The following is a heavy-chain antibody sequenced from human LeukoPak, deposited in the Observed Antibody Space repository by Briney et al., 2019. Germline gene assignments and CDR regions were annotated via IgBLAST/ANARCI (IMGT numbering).Heavy chain of an antibody. CDR2: ISYDGTSQ. Sequence: GRSLRLSCAASGFTFSNYGMHWVRQAPGKGLEWVTGISYDGTSQYYADSVKGRFTISRDNSRNTMYLQMNSLRAEDTALYYCTKDKGYGDYYYYYGMDVWGQGTTVTVSS. D-gene: IGHD4-17*01. J-gene: IGHJ6*02. V-gene: IGHV3-30*18. CDR1: GFTFSNYG. CDR3: TKDKGYGDYYYYYGMDV.